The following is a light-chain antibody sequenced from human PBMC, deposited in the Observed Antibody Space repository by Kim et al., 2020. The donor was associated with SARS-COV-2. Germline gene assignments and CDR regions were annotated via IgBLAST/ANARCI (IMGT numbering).Light chain of an antibody. J-gene: IGLJ3*02. Sequence: QSVLTQPPSVSAAPGQKVTISCSGSRSNIGSNHVSWYQQFPGTAPKLITYDNNKRPSGIPDRFSSSKSGTSATLGITGLRTGDEAAFYCATWDSSLSVGVFGGGTKVTVL. CDR2: DNN. V-gene: IGLV1-51*01. CDR3: ATWDSSLSVGV. CDR1: RSNIGSNH.